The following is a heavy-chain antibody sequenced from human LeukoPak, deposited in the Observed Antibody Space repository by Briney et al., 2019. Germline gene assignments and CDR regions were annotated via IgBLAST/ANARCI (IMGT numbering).Heavy chain of an antibody. CDR1: GGCISSYY. D-gene: IGHD6-6*01. V-gene: IGHV4-59*08. CDR2: IYYSGST. CDR3: AREYSSSSGRRAFDI. Sequence: SEPLSLTCTVSGGCISSYYWNWIRKPPGKALEWIGYIYYSGSTNYNPSLKSRVTILVDTSKNQFSLRLSSVTAADTAVYYCAREYSSSSGRRAFDIWGQGTMVTVSS. J-gene: IGHJ3*02.